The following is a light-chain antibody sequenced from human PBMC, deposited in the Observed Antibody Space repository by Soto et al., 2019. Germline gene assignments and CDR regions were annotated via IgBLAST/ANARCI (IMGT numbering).Light chain of an antibody. Sequence: DIPMTQSPSSLSASVGDRMTITCRASQSISSYLNWYQQKPGKAPKLLIYAASSLQSGVPSRFSGSGSGTDFTLTISSLQPEDFATYYCQQSYSTPITFGQGTRLEI. CDR1: QSISSY. V-gene: IGKV1-39*01. J-gene: IGKJ5*01. CDR3: QQSYSTPIT. CDR2: AAS.